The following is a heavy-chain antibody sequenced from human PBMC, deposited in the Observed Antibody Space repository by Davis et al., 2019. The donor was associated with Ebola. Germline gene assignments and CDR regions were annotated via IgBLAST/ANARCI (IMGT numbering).Heavy chain of an antibody. CDR2: LKQDGSEK. CDR3: ARETSEIDY. CDR1: GFAFSNYW. D-gene: IGHD1-7*01. J-gene: IGHJ4*02. Sequence: GGSLRLSCAASGFAFSNYWMTWVRQAPGKGLEWVANLKQDGSEKNYADSVKGRFTISRDNAKNSLYLQMNSLRAEDTAVYYCARETSEIDYWGQGTLVTVSS. V-gene: IGHV3-7*01.